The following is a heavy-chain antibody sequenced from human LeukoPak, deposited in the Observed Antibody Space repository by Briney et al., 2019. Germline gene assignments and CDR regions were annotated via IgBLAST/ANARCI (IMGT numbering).Heavy chain of an antibody. J-gene: IGHJ4*02. D-gene: IGHD2-15*01. CDR2: ISFDGTNK. CDR1: GFTFSSFA. Sequence: GRSLRLSCAASGFTFSSFALNWVRQAPGKGLEWVAVISFDGTNKYYADSVKGRFTIPRDNSKNTLYLEMNNLRAEDTAVYYCARGYCSGGICSFDYWGQGTLVTVSS. CDR3: ARGYCSGGICSFDY. V-gene: IGHV3-30*04.